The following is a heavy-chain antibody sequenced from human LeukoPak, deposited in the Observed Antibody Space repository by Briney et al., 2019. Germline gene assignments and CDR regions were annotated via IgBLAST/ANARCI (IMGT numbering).Heavy chain of an antibody. CDR2: IYYSGRI. CDR1: GGSISSHY. V-gene: IGHV4-59*11. CDR3: ARSVVAATQGYYYYYYMDV. J-gene: IGHJ6*03. D-gene: IGHD2-15*01. Sequence: PSETLSLTCTVFGGSISSHYWSWIRQPPGKGLEWIGYIYYSGRIIYNPSLKSRVTISVDTSKTQFSLKLSSVTAADTAVYYCARSVVAATQGYYYYYYMDVWGKGTTVTVSS.